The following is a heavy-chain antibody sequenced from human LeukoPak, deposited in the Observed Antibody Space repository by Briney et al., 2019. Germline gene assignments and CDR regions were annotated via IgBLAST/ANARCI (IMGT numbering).Heavy chain of an antibody. CDR1: GGSISNYY. V-gene: IGHV4-4*07. Sequence: SETLSLTCTVSGGSISNYYWSWIRQPAGKGLEWIGRIYTSGTTNYNPSLKSRVTMPVDTSNNQFSLQLSSVTAADTAVYYCASEYDVNTDMVINCYYYYYMDVWGKGTTVTVSS. CDR2: IYTSGTT. D-gene: IGHD5-18*01. CDR3: ASEYDVNTDMVINCYYYYYMDV. J-gene: IGHJ6*03.